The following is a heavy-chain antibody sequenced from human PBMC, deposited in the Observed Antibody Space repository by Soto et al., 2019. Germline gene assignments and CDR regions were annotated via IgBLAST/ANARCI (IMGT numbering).Heavy chain of an antibody. CDR1: GYTFTSYG. V-gene: IGHV1-18*01. Sequence: ASVKVSCKASGYTFTSYGISWVRQAPGQGLEWMGWISAYNGNTNYAQKLQGRVTMTTDTSTSTAYMELRSLRSDDTAVYYCARDRASSWYYGYYYYYGMDVWGQGTTVTSP. CDR3: ARDRASSWYYGYYYYYGMDV. D-gene: IGHD6-13*01. CDR2: ISAYNGNT. J-gene: IGHJ6*02.